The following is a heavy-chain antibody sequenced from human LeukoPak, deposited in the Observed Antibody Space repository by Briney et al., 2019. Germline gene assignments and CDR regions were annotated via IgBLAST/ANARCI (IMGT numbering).Heavy chain of an antibody. V-gene: IGHV3-74*01. J-gene: IGHJ4*02. D-gene: IGHD3-3*01. CDR2: IDSDGSST. CDR1: GFTFKNYW. CDR3: ARVLSGYSFPSYFDY. Sequence: GGSLRLSCAASGFTFKNYWMHWVRQAPGKGLVWVSRIDSDGSSTNYADSVKGRFTISRDNAKNTLYLQTNSLRAEDTAVYYCARVLSGYSFPSYFDYWGQGTLVTVSS.